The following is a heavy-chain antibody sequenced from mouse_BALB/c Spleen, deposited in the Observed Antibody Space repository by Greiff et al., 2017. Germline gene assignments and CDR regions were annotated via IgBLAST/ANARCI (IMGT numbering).Heavy chain of an antibody. Sequence: EVMLVESGGGLVKPGGSLKLSCAASGFTFSSYAMSWVRQTPEKRLEWVASISSGGSTYYPDSVKGRFTISRDNARNILYLQMSSLRSEDTAMYYCARGDYGVFAYWGQGTLVTVSA. CDR1: GFTFSSYA. J-gene: IGHJ3*01. CDR3: ARGDYGVFAY. D-gene: IGHD1-1*01. V-gene: IGHV5-6-5*01. CDR2: ISSGGST.